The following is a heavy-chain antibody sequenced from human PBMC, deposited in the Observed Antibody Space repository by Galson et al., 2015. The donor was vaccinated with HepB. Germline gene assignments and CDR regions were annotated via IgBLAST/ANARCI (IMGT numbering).Heavy chain of an antibody. CDR2: INPSGGST. CDR1: GYTFTSYY. CDR3: ARVPSDDFWSGYYRYYYYGMDV. D-gene: IGHD3-3*01. V-gene: IGHV1-46*01. J-gene: IGHJ6*04. Sequence: SVKVSCKASGYTFTSYYMHWVRQAPGQGLEWMGIINPSGGSTSYAQKFQGRVTMTRDTSTSTAYMELSSLRSEDTAVYYCARVPSDDFWSGYYRYYYYGMDVWGKGTTVTVSS.